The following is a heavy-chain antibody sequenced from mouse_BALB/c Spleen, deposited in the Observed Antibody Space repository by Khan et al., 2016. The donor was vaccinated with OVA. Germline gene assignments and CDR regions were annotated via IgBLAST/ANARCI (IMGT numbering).Heavy chain of an antibody. CDR1: GFSLTTYG. D-gene: IGHD2-4*01. J-gene: IGHJ3*01. CDR3: ARNYDYDEGLAY. V-gene: IGHV2-2*02. Sequence: VELKESGPGLVQPSQSLSITCTVSGFSLTTYGVHWVRQSPGKGLEWLGVIWSGGSTDYNAAFISRLSISKDSSKSQVFFKMNRLQVNDTAIYYCARNYDYDEGLAYWGQGTLVTVSA. CDR2: IWSGGST.